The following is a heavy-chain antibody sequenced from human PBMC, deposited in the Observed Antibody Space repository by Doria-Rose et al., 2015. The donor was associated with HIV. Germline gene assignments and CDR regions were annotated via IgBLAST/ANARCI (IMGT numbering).Heavy chain of an antibody. D-gene: IGHD6-13*01. Sequence: ESGPVLVKPTETLTLTCTASGVSLSSPGMGVSWIRQPPGKALEWLANIFSDDERSYKTSLKSRLTISRGTSKSQVVLTMTDRDPVDTATYYCARIKSSRWYHKYYFDFWGQGTLVTVSA. CDR1: GVSLSSPGMG. J-gene: IGHJ4*02. CDR2: IFSDDER. V-gene: IGHV2-26*01. CDR3: ARIKSSRWYHKYYFDF.